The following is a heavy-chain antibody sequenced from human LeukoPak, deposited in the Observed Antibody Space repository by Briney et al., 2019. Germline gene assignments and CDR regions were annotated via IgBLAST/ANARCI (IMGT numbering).Heavy chain of an antibody. Sequence: GGSLRLSCAASGFTFSSYSMNWVRQAPGKGLEWVSCISSSSSTIYYADSVKGRFTTSRDNAKNSLYLQMNSLRAEDTAGYYCARDLLAVAGTDGFDYWGQGTLVTVSS. D-gene: IGHD6-19*01. CDR1: GFTFSSYS. J-gene: IGHJ4*02. CDR2: ISSSSSTI. V-gene: IGHV3-48*01. CDR3: ARDLLAVAGTDGFDY.